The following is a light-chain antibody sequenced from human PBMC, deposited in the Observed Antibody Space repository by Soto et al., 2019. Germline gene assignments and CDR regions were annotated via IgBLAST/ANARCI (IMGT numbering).Light chain of an antibody. Sequence: EIVLTQSPGTLSLSPGEGATLSCRASQSFSSSYLAWYQQKPGQAPRLLIYETSSRATGIPDRFSGSGSQTDFTLTISRLEPEDFAVYYCRQYGTSPRTFGQGTKVDI. CDR3: RQYGTSPRT. J-gene: IGKJ1*01. CDR2: ETS. CDR1: QSFSSSY. V-gene: IGKV3-20*01.